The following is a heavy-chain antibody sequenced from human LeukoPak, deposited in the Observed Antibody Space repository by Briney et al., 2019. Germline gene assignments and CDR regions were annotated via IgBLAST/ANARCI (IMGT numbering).Heavy chain of an antibody. CDR1: GFTFSGYS. D-gene: IGHD3-22*01. J-gene: IGHJ4*02. V-gene: IGHV3-74*01. CDR2: IYGDGSVA. CDR3: GRGHYGPDY. Sequence: PGGSLGLSCAASGFTFSGYSMHWARQGSGKGLVWLSGIYGDGSVAGHADSVKGRFAISRDSAKNTVYLQMNSLRAEDTAVYYCGRGHYGPDYWGQGTLVTVSS.